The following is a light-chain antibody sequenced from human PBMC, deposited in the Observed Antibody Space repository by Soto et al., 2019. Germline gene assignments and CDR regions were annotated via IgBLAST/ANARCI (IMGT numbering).Light chain of an antibody. V-gene: IGKV3-20*01. CDR1: QSVSNNY. Sequence: IVLMQSPGTLSLSPGERATLSCRASQSVSNNYVAWYQQKPGQAPRLLIAGASSRATGIPDRFSGSGCGTDFNLTIIRLEPEDFAVYDYQQYGSSPPLPFGGGTKVEIK. J-gene: IGKJ4*01. CDR3: QQYGSSPPLP. CDR2: GAS.